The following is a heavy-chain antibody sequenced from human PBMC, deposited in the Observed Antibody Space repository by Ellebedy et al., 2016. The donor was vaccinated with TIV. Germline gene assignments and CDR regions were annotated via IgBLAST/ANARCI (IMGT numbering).Heavy chain of an antibody. Sequence: GESLKISCAGSGFNFSNFWMSWVRQAPGKGLEWVAFTKGDGSETHYVDSVKGRFTSSRDNGKKSLYLQMNSLSAEDTAVYYCARYVRALDYWGQGTLVTLSS. CDR3: ARYVRALDY. V-gene: IGHV3-7*01. CDR2: TKGDGSET. CDR1: GFNFSNFW. J-gene: IGHJ4*02. D-gene: IGHD3-10*02.